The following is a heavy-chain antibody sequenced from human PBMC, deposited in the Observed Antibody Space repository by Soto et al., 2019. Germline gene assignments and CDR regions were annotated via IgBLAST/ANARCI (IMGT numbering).Heavy chain of an antibody. Sequence: PSETLSLTCTVSGGSISSGGYYWSWIRQHPGKGLEWIGYIYYSGSTYYNPSLKSRVTISVDTSKNQFSLKLSSVTAADTAVYYCARLAYCGGDCYPGWFDLWGQGTLVTVSS. V-gene: IGHV4-31*03. CDR3: ARLAYCGGDCYPGWFDL. CDR2: IYYSGST. CDR1: GGSISSGGYY. J-gene: IGHJ5*02. D-gene: IGHD2-21*02.